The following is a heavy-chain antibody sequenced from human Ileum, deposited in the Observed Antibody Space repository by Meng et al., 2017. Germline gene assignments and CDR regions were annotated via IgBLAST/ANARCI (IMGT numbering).Heavy chain of an antibody. V-gene: IGHV1-69*06. D-gene: IGHD6-13*01. CDR1: WCPFSIFA. Sequence: QPWQLGAEVRNPVSSGKGSGKAPWCPFSIFAISGVRQAPGQGLEWMGGIIPIFGSADYAQKFQGRVTITADKATSTAYMELSSLRSEDTAVYYCARVAAAGRNWGQGTLVTVSS. CDR2: IIPIFGSA. J-gene: IGHJ4*02. CDR3: ARVAAAGRN.